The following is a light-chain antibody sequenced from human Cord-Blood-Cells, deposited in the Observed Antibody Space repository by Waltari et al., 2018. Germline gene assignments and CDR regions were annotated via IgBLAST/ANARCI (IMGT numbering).Light chain of an antibody. CDR3: QAWDSSSWV. CDR1: KLGDKY. Sequence: SYELTQPPPVSVSPGQTASITCSGDKLGDKYACWYQQKPGQSPVLVIYQDSKRPSGIPERFSGSNSGNTAPLTISGTQAMDEADYYCQAWDSSSWVFGGGTKLTVL. CDR2: QDS. J-gene: IGLJ3*02. V-gene: IGLV3-1*01.